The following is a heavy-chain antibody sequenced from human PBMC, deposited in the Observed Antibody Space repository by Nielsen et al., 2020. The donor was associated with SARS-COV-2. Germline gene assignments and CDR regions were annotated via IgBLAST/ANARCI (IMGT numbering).Heavy chain of an antibody. CDR1: GFTFSSYA. Sequence: GESLRLSCAASGFTFSSYAMHWVRQAPGRGLEWVAVISYDGSNKYYADSVKGRFTISRDNSKNTLYVQMDSLRADDTAFYYCARSGHCNGGICYFTEYFQDWGQGTLVTVSS. J-gene: IGHJ1*01. CDR2: ISYDGSNK. V-gene: IGHV3-30*04. CDR3: ARSGHCNGGICYFTEYFQD. D-gene: IGHD2-15*01.